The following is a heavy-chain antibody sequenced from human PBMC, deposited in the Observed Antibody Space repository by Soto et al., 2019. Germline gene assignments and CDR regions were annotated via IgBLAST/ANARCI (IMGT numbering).Heavy chain of an antibody. V-gene: IGHV1-3*01. J-gene: IGHJ5*02. CDR2: INAGNGNT. CDR3: AREGGVISAPPSFAP. D-gene: IGHD3-10*01. CDR1: GYTFTSYA. Sequence: ASVKVSCKASGYTFTSYAMHWVRQAPGQRLEWMGWINAGNGNTKYSQKFQGRVTITRDTSASTAYMELSSLRSEDTAVYYCAREGGVISAPPSFAPWGQGTLVTVSS.